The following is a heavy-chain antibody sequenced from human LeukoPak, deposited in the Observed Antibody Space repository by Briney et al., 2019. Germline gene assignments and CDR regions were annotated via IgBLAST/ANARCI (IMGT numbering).Heavy chain of an antibody. D-gene: IGHD2-2*03. CDR2: IIPILGIA. Sequence: GSSVKLSCKASGGTFSSYTISWVRQAPGQGLEWMGRIIPILGIANYAQKFQGRVTITADKSTSTAYMELSSLRSEDTAVYYCASGYCSSTSCYLYYMDVWGKGTTVTVSS. CDR1: GGTFSSYT. J-gene: IGHJ6*03. V-gene: IGHV1-69*02. CDR3: ASGYCSSTSCYLYYMDV.